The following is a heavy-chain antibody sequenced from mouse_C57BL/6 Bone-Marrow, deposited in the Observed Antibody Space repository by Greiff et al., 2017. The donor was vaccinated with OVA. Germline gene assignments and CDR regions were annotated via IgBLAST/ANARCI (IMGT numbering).Heavy chain of an antibody. D-gene: IGHD3-3*01. CDR3: ARRVLCYAMDY. V-gene: IGHV1-52*01. CDR2: IDPSDSET. Sequence: VQLQQPGAELVRPGSSVKLSCKASGYTFTSYWMHWVKQRPIQGLEWIGNIDPSDSETHYNQKFKDKATLTVDKSSSTAYMQLSSLTSEDSAVYYCARRVLCYAMDYWGQGTSVTVSS. CDR1: GYTFTSYW. J-gene: IGHJ4*01.